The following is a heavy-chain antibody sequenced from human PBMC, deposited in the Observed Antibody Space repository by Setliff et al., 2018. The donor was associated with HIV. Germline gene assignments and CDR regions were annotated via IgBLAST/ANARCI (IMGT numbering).Heavy chain of an antibody. J-gene: IGHJ4*02. CDR3: ARQNSGWGVGLYYFDY. V-gene: IGHV4-38-2*01. CDR1: GYSISSGYY. Sequence: SETLSLTCAVSGYSISSGYYWGWIRQPPGKGLEWIGSIYHSGSTYYNPSLKSRVTISVDTSKNQFSLKLSSVTAADTALYYCARQNSGWGVGLYYFDYWGQGTLVTVSS. CDR2: IYHSGST. D-gene: IGHD6-19*01.